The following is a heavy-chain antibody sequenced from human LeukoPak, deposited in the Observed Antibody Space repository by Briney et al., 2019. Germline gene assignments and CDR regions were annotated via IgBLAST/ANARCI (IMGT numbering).Heavy chain of an antibody. Sequence: PGGSLRLSCAASGFTFSSYAMHWVRQAPGKGLEWVAVISYDGSNKYYAGSVKGRFTISRDNAKNSLYLQMNSLRAEDTAVYYCARIDRRDYGDYPINYWGQGTLVTVSS. CDR2: ISYDGSNK. J-gene: IGHJ4*02. V-gene: IGHV3-30*04. CDR3: ARIDRRDYGDYPINY. D-gene: IGHD4-17*01. CDR1: GFTFSSYA.